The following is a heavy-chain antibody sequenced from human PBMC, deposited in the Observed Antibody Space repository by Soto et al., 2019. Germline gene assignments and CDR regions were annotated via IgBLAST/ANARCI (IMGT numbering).Heavy chain of an antibody. CDR1: GFTFSSYG. V-gene: IGHV3-33*01. CDR2: IWYDGSNK. CDR3: ARGGSYYYDSSGYYDIDY. D-gene: IGHD3-22*01. Sequence: PGGSLRLSCAASGFTFSSYGMHWVRQAPGKGLEWVAVIWYDGSNKYYADSVKGRFTISRDNSKNTLYLQMNSLRAEDTAVYYCARGGSYYYDSSGYYDIDYWGQGTLVTVSS. J-gene: IGHJ4*02.